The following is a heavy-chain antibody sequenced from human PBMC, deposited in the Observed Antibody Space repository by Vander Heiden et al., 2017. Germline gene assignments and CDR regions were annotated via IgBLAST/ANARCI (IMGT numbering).Heavy chain of an antibody. CDR3: ARGPRYSYGRNDAFDF. CDR1: DFTSCGYS. D-gene: IGHD5-18*01. CDR2: ISSSSRYI. V-gene: IGHV3-21*01. J-gene: IGHJ3*01. Sequence: QQVQSGGGLVTPGRALRLSCAAADFTSCGYSLNWVRQAPGKGLEWGSSISSSSRYIYYADSVKGRFTFSRDNAKNSLYRQMNSLRAEDTAVYYCARGPRYSYGRNDAFDFWGQGTMVTVSS.